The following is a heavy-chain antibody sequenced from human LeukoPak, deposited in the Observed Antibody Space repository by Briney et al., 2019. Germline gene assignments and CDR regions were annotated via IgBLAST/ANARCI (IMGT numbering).Heavy chain of an antibody. J-gene: IGHJ4*02. CDR3: ARGNYDILTGYYWAYFDY. CDR1: GYSVSSGYY. CDR2: IYHSGST. D-gene: IGHD3-9*01. V-gene: IGHV4-38-2*02. Sequence: SETLSLTCTVSGYSVSSGYYWGWIRQPPGKGLEWIGTIYHSGSTNYNPSLKSRVTISVDTSKNQFSLKLSSVTAADTAVYYCARGNYDILTGYYWAYFDYWGQGTLVTVSS.